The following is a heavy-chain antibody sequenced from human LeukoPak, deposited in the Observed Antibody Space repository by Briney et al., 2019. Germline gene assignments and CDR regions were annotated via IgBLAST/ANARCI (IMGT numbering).Heavy chain of an antibody. Sequence: GGSLRLSCAASGFTLNRNAISWVRQAPGKGLEWVSTIGGSGDKTFYADSVKGRFTISRDNSKNTLYLQMNSLRAEDTAVYYCARVIVPTKDYYYYGMDVWGQGTTVTVSS. J-gene: IGHJ6*02. D-gene: IGHD5-12*01. CDR2: IGGSGDKT. CDR3: ARVIVPTKDYYYYGMDV. CDR1: GFTLNRNA. V-gene: IGHV3-23*01.